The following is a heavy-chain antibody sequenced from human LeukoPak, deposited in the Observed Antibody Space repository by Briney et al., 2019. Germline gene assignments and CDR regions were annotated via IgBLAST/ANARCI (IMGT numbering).Heavy chain of an antibody. V-gene: IGHV1-8*01. CDR2: MNPNSGNT. J-gene: IGHJ5*02. Sequence: ASVKVSCKASGYTFTSYDINWVRQATGQGLEWMGWMNPNSGNTGYAQKFQGRVTMTRNTSISTAYMELSSLRSEDTAVYYCASGEHDYGDYVAANWFDPWGQGTLVTVSS. CDR1: GYTFTSYD. CDR3: ASGEHDYGDYVAANWFDP. D-gene: IGHD4-17*01.